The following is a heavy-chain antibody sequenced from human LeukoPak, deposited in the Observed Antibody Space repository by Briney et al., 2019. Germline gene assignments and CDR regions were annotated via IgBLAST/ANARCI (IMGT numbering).Heavy chain of an antibody. D-gene: IGHD3-10*01. CDR1: GGSISGYY. Sequence: SETLSLTCSVSGGSISGYYWSWIRQPPGKGLEWIGYIYYSGSTNYNPSLKSRVTISVDTSKNQFSLKLSSVTAADTAVYYCARGRAELLWFGGIDYWGQGTLVTVSS. J-gene: IGHJ4*02. CDR2: IYYSGST. CDR3: ARGRAELLWFGGIDY. V-gene: IGHV4-59*01.